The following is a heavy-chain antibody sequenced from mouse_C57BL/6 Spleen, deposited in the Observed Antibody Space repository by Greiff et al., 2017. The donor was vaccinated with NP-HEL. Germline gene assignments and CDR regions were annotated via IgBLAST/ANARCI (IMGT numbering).Heavy chain of an antibody. CDR2: IRSKSNNYAT. J-gene: IGHJ1*03. V-gene: IGHV10-1*01. Sequence: EVQRVESGGGLVQPKGSLKLSCAASGFSFNTYAMNWVRQAPGKGLEWVARIRSKSNNYATYYADSVKDRFTISRDDSESMLYLQMNNLKTEDTAMYYCVRHWGGGYFDVWGTGTTVTVSS. CDR1: GFSFNTYA. CDR3: VRHWGGGYFDV.